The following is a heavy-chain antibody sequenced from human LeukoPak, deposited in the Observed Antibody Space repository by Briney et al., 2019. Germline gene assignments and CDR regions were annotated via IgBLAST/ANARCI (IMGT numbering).Heavy chain of an antibody. J-gene: IGHJ4*02. Sequence: ASVKVSCKASGYTFTSYAMNWVRQAPGQGLEWMGWINTNTGNPTYAQGFTGRFVFSLDTSVSTAYLQISSLKAEDTAVYYCAGGRSNYYASGSSNDYWGQGTLVTVSS. CDR2: INTNTGNP. CDR3: AGGRSNYYASGSSNDY. V-gene: IGHV7-4-1*02. D-gene: IGHD3-10*01. CDR1: GYTFTSYA.